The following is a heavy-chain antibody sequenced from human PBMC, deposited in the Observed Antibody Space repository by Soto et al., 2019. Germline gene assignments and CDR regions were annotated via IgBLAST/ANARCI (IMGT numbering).Heavy chain of an antibody. Sequence: ASVKVSCKASGYTFTSYYMHWVRQAPGQGLEWMGIINPSGGSTSYAQKFQGRVTMTRDTSTSTVYMELSSLRSEDTAVYYGARDLQVTGTTFDPWGQGNLVTFSS. CDR1: GYTFTSYY. V-gene: IGHV1-46*01. D-gene: IGHD1-7*01. J-gene: IGHJ5*02. CDR2: INPSGGST. CDR3: ARDLQVTGTTFDP.